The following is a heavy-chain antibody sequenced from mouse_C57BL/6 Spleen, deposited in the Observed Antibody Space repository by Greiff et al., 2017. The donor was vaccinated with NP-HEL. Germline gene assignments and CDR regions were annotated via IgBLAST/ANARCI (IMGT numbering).Heavy chain of an antibody. Sequence: EVKLVESGGGLVKPGGSLKLSCAASGFTFSDYGMHWVRQAPEKGLEWVAYISSGGSTIYYADTVKGRFTISRDNAKNTLFLQMTSLRSEDTAMYYCARVSFDVWGTGTTVTVSS. J-gene: IGHJ1*03. CDR3: ARVSFDV. V-gene: IGHV5-17*01. CDR1: GFTFSDYG. D-gene: IGHD6-2*01. CDR2: ISSGGSTI.